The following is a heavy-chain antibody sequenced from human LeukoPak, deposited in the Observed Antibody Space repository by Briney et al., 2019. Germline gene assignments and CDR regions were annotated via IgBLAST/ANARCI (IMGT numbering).Heavy chain of an antibody. D-gene: IGHD3-10*01. CDR1: GYTFTSYF. CDR2: INPSGGST. CDR3: ARERDYYGSGMIDY. V-gene: IGHV1-46*01. J-gene: IGHJ4*02. Sequence: ASVKVSCKASGYTFTSYFMHWVRQAPGQGLEWMGIINPSGGSTSYTQSFQGRVHMTRDTSTSTVYMELSSLRSDDTAVYYCARERDYYGSGMIDYWGQGTLVTVST.